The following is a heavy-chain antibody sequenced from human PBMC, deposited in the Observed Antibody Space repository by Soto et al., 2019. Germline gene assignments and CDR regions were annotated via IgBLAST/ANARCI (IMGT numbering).Heavy chain of an antibody. CDR2: IYYNGNT. V-gene: IGHV4-39*07. J-gene: IGHJ4*02. D-gene: IGHD6-13*01. Sequence: PSETLSLTCTVSGGSSSNPHYYWGWIRQPPGKALEWIGNIYYNGNTYYSPSLKSRATISVDTSNNQFSLKLSSVTAADTAVYYCARGAAADYWGQGTLVTVSS. CDR3: ARGAAADY. CDR1: GGSSSNPHYY.